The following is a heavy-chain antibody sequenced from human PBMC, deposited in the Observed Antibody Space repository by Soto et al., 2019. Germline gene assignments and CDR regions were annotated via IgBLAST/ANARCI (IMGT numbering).Heavy chain of an antibody. Sequence: QVQLVQSGAEVKKPGSSVKVSCKASGGTFSNYAVSWVRQAPGQGLEWMGEVIPIFGTTPYAQKFQGRVTITADESTNTAYMELSSLRSEDTAVYYCAIGSVVVMGAATGGLIYWGQGALVTVSS. J-gene: IGHJ4*02. CDR3: AIGSVVVMGAATGGLIY. D-gene: IGHD2-21*01. CDR1: GGTFSNYA. V-gene: IGHV1-69*01. CDR2: VIPIFGTT.